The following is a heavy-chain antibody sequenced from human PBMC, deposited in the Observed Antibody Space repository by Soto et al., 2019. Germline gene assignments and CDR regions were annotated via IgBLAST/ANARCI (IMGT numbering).Heavy chain of an antibody. D-gene: IGHD3-10*01. CDR3: AREGRVLWFGEPRYGMDV. J-gene: IGHJ6*02. V-gene: IGHV1-2*02. Sequence: QVQLVQSGAEVKKPGASVKVSCKASGYTFTGYYMHWVRQAPGQGLEWMGWINPNSGGTNYAQKFQGRVTITRETSISTAYMELSRLRSDDTAVYYCAREGRVLWFGEPRYGMDVWGQGTTVTVSS. CDR2: INPNSGGT. CDR1: GYTFTGYY.